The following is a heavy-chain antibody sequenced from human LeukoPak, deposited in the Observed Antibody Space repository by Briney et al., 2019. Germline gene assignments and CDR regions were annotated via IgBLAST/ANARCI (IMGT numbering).Heavy chain of an antibody. CDR3: ARLLAGCPGGRCRAHFDY. D-gene: IGHD2-15*01. V-gene: IGHV4-4*07. CDR1: GGSISSYY. J-gene: IGHJ4*02. Sequence: PSETLSLTCTVSGGSISSYYWSWIRQPAGKGLEWIGRIYTSGSTNYNPSLKSRVTVSVDTSKNQFSLNLSSVTAADTAVYHCARLLAGCPGGRCRAHFDYWGQGTLVTVSS. CDR2: IYTSGST.